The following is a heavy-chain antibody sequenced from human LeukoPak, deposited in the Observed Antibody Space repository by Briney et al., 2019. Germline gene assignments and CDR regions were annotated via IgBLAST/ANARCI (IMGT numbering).Heavy chain of an antibody. J-gene: IGHJ4*02. CDR3: ARGLVDTAMVIWF. Sequence: ASVKVSCKXSGYTFTGYYMHWVRQAPGQGLEWMGWINPNSGGTNYSQKFQGRVTMTRDTSISTAYMELSRLRSDDTAVYYCARGLVDTAMVIWFWGQGTLVTVSS. CDR1: GYTFTGYY. V-gene: IGHV1-2*02. CDR2: INPNSGGT. D-gene: IGHD5-18*01.